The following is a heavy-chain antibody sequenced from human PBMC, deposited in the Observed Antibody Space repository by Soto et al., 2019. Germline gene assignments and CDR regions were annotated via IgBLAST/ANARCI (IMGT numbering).Heavy chain of an antibody. V-gene: IGHV1-2*02. CDR3: ARDYGGEPLDY. J-gene: IGHJ4*02. CDR1: GYTFTGYY. Sequence: GASVPVSCKASGYTFTGYYMHWVRQAPGQGLEWMGWINRNSGGTNYAQKFQGRVTMTRDTSISTAYMELSRLRSDDTAVYYCARDYGGEPLDYWGQGTLVTVSS. D-gene: IGHD2-21*01. CDR2: INRNSGGT.